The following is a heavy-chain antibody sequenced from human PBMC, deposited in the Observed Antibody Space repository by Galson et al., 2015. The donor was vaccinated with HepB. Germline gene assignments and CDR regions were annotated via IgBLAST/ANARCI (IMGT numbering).Heavy chain of an antibody. V-gene: IGHV4-59*01. J-gene: IGHJ5*02. Sequence: LSLTCTVSGGSISSYYWSWIRQPPGKGLEWIGYIYYSGSTNYNPSLKSRVTISVDTSKNQFSLKLSSVTAADTTVYYCARALPNWFDPWGQGTLVTVSS. CDR2: IYYSGST. CDR1: GGSISSYY. D-gene: IGHD1-26*01. CDR3: ARALPNWFDP.